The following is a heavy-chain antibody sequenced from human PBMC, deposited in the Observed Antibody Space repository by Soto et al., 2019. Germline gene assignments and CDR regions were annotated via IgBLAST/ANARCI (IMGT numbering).Heavy chain of an antibody. D-gene: IGHD3-3*01. Sequence: GGSLRLSCAASGFPFSSYAMSWVRPAPGKGLEWVSAISGSGGSTYYADSVKGRFTISRDNCKNTLYLQMNSLRAEDTAVYYCAKGGLRFVGITILGVGLDAFDIWGQGTMVTVSS. CDR2: ISGSGGST. CDR3: AKGGLRFVGITILGVGLDAFDI. CDR1: GFPFSSYA. J-gene: IGHJ3*02. V-gene: IGHV3-23*01.